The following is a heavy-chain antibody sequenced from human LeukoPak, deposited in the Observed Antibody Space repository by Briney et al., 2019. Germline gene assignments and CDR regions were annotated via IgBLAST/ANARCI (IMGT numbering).Heavy chain of an antibody. CDR1: GFTFSRYW. J-gene: IGHJ4*02. CDR3: ARWGGGFDY. CDR2: IKQDGSAK. D-gene: IGHD3-16*01. V-gene: IGHV3-7*04. Sequence: GGSLRLSCAASGFTFSRYWMSWVRQAPGKGLEWVANIKQDGSAKYYGDSVEGRFTISRDNAKNSLYLQMNSLGAEDTAVYYCARWGGGFDYWGQGTLVTVSS.